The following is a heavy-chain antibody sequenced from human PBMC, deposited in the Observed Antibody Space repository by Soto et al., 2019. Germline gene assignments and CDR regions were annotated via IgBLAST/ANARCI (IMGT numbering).Heavy chain of an antibody. J-gene: IGHJ4*02. CDR1: GYSFTSYG. Sequence: GASVKVSCKASGYSFTSYGIGWVRQAPGQGLEWMGWMNPNSGNTGYAQKSQGRVTMTRNTSISTAYMELSSLRSEDTAVYYCARGGVFFFAAPTNPFDYWGQGTLVTVSS. CDR3: ARGGVFFFAAPTNPFDY. CDR2: MNPNSGNT. D-gene: IGHD3-10*01. V-gene: IGHV1-8*02.